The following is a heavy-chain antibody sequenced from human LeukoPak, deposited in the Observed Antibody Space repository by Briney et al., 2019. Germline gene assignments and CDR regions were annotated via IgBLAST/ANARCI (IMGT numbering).Heavy chain of an antibody. J-gene: IGHJ4*02. CDR3: ARDRTGSVRDGLYY. Sequence: GASVKVSCKTSGYTFTSYGFSWVRPAPGQGLEWVGWISAYNGNTNYAQKLQGRVTMSTDTSTSTAYMELRSLSSDDTAVYYCARDRTGSVRDGLYYWGQGTLVTVSS. CDR1: GYTFTSYG. D-gene: IGHD3-9*01. CDR2: ISAYNGNT. V-gene: IGHV1-18*01.